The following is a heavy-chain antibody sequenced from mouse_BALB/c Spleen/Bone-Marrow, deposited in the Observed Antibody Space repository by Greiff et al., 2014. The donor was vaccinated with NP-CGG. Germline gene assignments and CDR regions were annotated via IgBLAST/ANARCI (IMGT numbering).Heavy chain of an antibody. V-gene: IGHV14-3*02. CDR2: IDPANGNS. Sequence: EVQLQQSGAELVKPGASVKLSCTASGFNIKDTYMHWVKKRPEQGLEWIGRIDPANGNSKYDPKYQAKASITSDTSTNTDPLQLSRSTTDDTVDYYSARLDSFAYWGQGTLLTGSA. CDR1: GFNIKDTY. J-gene: IGHJ3*01. CDR3: ARLDSFAY.